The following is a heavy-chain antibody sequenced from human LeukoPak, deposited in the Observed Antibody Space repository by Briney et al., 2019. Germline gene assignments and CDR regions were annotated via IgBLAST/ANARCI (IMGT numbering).Heavy chain of an antibody. D-gene: IGHD3-3*01. J-gene: IGHJ6*02. CDR2: IRHDGSNK. Sequence: GGSLRLSCAASGFTFSNYGMHWVRQAPGKGLEWVAVIRHDGSNKFYADSVKGRVTISRDNSKNTLYLQMNSLRAEDTAVYYCAKTLNEFWTYYAMDVLGQGTTVTVSS. CDR1: GFTFSNYG. CDR3: AKTLNEFWTYYAMDV. V-gene: IGHV3-30*02.